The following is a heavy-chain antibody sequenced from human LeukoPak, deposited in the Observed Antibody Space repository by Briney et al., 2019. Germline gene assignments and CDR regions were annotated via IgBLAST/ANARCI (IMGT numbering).Heavy chain of an antibody. Sequence: GGSLRLSCAASGFTFSSYGMHWVRQAPGKGLEWGAAIWYDGSIQYYADSVKGRFTISRDNSKNTLYLQMDSLRAEDTAVYYCARAGYCSGGSCYGSDYWGQGTLVSVSS. CDR3: ARAGYCSGGSCYGSDY. D-gene: IGHD2-15*01. J-gene: IGHJ4*02. CDR1: GFTFSSYG. CDR2: IWYDGSIQ. V-gene: IGHV3-33*01.